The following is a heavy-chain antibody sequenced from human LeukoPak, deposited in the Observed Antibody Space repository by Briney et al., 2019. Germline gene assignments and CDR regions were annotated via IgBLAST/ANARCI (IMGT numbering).Heavy chain of an antibody. D-gene: IGHD3-10*01. CDR2: IYHSGST. Sequence: SETLPLTCAVSGGSISSSNWWSWVRQPPGKGREWIGEIYHSGSTNYNPSLKSRVTISVDKSKKQFSLKRSSVTAADTAVYYCARSDGYGLVDIWGQGTMVTVSS. J-gene: IGHJ3*02. V-gene: IGHV4-4*02. CDR1: GGSISSSNW. CDR3: ARSDGYGLVDI.